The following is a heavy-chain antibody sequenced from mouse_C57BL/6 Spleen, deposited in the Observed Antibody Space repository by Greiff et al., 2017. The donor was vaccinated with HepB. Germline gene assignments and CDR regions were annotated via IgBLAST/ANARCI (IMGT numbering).Heavy chain of an antibody. CDR2: IDPETGGT. V-gene: IGHV1-15*01. Sequence: SGAELVRPGASVTLSCKASGYTFTDYEMHWVKQTPVHGLEWIGAIDPETGGTAYNQKFKGKAILTADKSSSTAYMELRSLTSEDSAVYYCTRSGDYDRYFDYWGQGTTLTVSS. CDR1: GYTFTDYE. D-gene: IGHD2-4*01. J-gene: IGHJ2*01. CDR3: TRSGDYDRYFDY.